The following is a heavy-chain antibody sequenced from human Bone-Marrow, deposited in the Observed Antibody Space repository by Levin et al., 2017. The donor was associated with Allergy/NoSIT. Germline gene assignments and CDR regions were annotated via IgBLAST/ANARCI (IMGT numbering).Heavy chain of an antibody. J-gene: IGHJ6*02. Sequence: SCAASGFTFNNYAIHWVRQAPGKGLEWLALISYGGSNKYYADSVKGRFTISGDNSRYTLYLEMNSLRAEDTAVYYCARYGWYSSSGYHYYYGMDVWGQGTTVTVSS. V-gene: IGHV3-30*04. D-gene: IGHD6-19*01. CDR1: GFTFNNYA. CDR3: ARYGWYSSSGYHYYYGMDV. CDR2: ISYGGSNK.